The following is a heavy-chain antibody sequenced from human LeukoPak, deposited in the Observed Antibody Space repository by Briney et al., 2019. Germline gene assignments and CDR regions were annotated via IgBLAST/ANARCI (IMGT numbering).Heavy chain of an antibody. CDR1: GGSLSSYY. D-gene: IGHD3-16*01. J-gene: IGHJ6*03. CDR3: ARSVLDETYYMDV. CDR2: INTSGST. V-gene: IGHV4-4*07. Sequence: SETLSLTCTVSGGSLSSYYWSWIRQPAGKGLEWIGRINTSGSTKYNPSLKSRVTMSVDTSNKQFSLKLSSVTAADTAVYYCARSVLDETYYMDVWGKGTTVTVSS.